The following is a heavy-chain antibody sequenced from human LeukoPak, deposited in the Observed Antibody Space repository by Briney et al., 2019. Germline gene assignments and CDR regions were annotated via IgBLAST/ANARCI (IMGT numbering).Heavy chain of an antibody. V-gene: IGHV4-61*02. D-gene: IGHD2-2*01. CDR1: GGSISSGSYY. J-gene: IGHJ4*02. Sequence: SQTLSLTCTVSGGSISSGSYYWSWIRQPAGKGLEWIGRIYTSGSTNYNPSLKSRVTISVDRSKNQFSLKLSSVTAADTAVYYCARESTSCSDCFDYWGQGTLVTVSS. CDR2: IYTSGST. CDR3: ARESTSCSDCFDY.